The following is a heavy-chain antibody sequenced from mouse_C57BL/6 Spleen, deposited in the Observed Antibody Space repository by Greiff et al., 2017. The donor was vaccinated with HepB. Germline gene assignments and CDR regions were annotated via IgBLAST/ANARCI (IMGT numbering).Heavy chain of an antibody. Sequence: QVQLKQPGAELVMPGASVKLSCKASGYTFTSYWMHWVKQRPGQGLEWIGEIDPSDSYTNYNQKFKGKSTLTVDKSSSTAYMQLSSLTSEDSAVYYCASTATVVATGYFDVWGTGTTVTVSS. J-gene: IGHJ1*03. CDR1: GYTFTSYW. D-gene: IGHD1-1*01. CDR2: IDPSDSYT. V-gene: IGHV1-69*01. CDR3: ASTATVVATGYFDV.